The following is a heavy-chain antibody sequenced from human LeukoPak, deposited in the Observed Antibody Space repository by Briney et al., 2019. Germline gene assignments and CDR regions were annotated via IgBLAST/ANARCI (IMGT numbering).Heavy chain of an antibody. CDR1: GFSFSSLG. CDR2: IIGGAGST. D-gene: IGHD2-2*01. V-gene: IGHV3-23*01. CDR3: AHGAMYQLDY. Sequence: GGSLRLSCAASGFSFSSLGMSWVRQAPGKGLLWVSGIIGGAGSTYYTDSVKGRFTISGDNSKNTLFLQMNSLRAEDTAVYYCAHGAMYQLDYWGQGTLVTVSS. J-gene: IGHJ4*02.